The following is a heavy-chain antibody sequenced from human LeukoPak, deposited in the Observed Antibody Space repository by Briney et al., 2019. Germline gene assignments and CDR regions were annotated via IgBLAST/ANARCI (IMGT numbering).Heavy chain of an antibody. CDR1: GYTFTSYD. CDR3: ARVPILLGRHGGVWYFDL. V-gene: IGHV1-8*01. Sequence: ASVKVSCKASGYTFTSYDINWVRQATGQGLEWMGWMNPNSGNTGYAQKFQGRVTMTRNTSISTAYMELSRLRSEDTAVYYCARVPILLGRHGGVWYFDLWGRGTLVTVSS. D-gene: IGHD3-16*01. J-gene: IGHJ2*01. CDR2: MNPNSGNT.